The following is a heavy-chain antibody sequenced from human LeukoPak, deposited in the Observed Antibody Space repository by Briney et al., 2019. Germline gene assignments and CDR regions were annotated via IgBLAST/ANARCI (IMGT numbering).Heavy chain of an antibody. CDR1: GGTFSSYA. CDR2: IIPIFGTA. CDR3: ARLSTHYYYYNYMDV. J-gene: IGHJ6*03. V-gene: IGHV1-69*05. Sequence: GASVKVPCKASGGTFSSYAISWVRQAPGRGLEWMGGIIPIFGTANYAQKFQGRVTITTDESTSTAYMELSSLRSEDTAVYYCARLSTHYYYYNYMDVWGKGTTVTVSS.